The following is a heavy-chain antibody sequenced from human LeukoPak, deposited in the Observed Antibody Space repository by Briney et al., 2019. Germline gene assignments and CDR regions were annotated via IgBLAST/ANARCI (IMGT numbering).Heavy chain of an antibody. J-gene: IGHJ4*02. V-gene: IGHV3-30*18. Sequence: GGSLRLSCAASGFTFSSYSMNWVRQAPGKGLEWVAVISYDGSNKYYADSVKGRFTISRDNSKNTLYLQMNSLRAEDTAVYYCAKDLYYDSSGSYFDYWGQGTLVTVSS. CDR3: AKDLYYDSSGSYFDY. D-gene: IGHD3-22*01. CDR1: GFTFSSYS. CDR2: ISYDGSNK.